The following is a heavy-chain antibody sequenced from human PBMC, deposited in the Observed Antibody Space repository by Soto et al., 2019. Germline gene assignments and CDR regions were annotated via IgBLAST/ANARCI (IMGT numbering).Heavy chain of an antibody. CDR1: GHTLTELS. CDR3: AAGGTRWLHSPFDY. J-gene: IGHJ4*02. D-gene: IGHD1-1*01. Sequence: QVQLLQSGAEVKKPGASVKVSCKVSGHTLTELSMHWVRQAPGRGLEWMGGFDPEDGETISAQKFQGRVTMTEDTSTDSTYMELNSLRSEDTAVYYCAAGGTRWLHSPFDYWGQGTLVTISS. CDR2: FDPEDGET. V-gene: IGHV1-24*01.